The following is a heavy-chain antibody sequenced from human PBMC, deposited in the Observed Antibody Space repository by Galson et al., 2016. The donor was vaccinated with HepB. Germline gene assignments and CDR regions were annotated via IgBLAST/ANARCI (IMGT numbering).Heavy chain of an antibody. J-gene: IGHJ4*02. CDR2: IKQNGREK. CDR1: GFTFNNYW. Sequence: SLRLACAASGFTFNNYWMSWVRQAPGKGLEWVANIKQNGREKAYVDSVKGRFTISRDNAKNSLYLQMNSLRAEDTAVYYCAREGYGGFDCWGQGDLVTVSS. V-gene: IGHV3-7*03. CDR3: AREGYGGFDC. D-gene: IGHD4-23*01.